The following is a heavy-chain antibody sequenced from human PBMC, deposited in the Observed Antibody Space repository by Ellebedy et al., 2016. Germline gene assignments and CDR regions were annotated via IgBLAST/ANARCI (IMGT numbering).Heavy chain of an antibody. CDR3: VKMPDFDY. V-gene: IGHV3-7*01. J-gene: IGHJ4*03. D-gene: IGHD2-2*01. Sequence: GESLKISCAASGFIFTNYWMSWVRQAPGKGLEWVANIRQDGKEAHYMDSVRGRFTILRDNTKDSLHLQMNSLTTEDTAVYYCVKMPDFDYWGQGTLVTVSS. CDR1: GFIFTNYW. CDR2: IRQDGKEA.